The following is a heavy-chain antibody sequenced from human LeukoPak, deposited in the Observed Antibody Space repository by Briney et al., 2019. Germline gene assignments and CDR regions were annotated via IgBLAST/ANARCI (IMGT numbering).Heavy chain of an antibody. Sequence: SETLSLTCTVSGGSISSSSYYWGWIRQPPGKGLEWIGSIYYSGSTYYNPSLKSRVTISVDTSKNQFSLKLSSVTAADTAVYYCARQLVLLWFGRFDYWGQGTLVTVSS. D-gene: IGHD3-10*01. CDR3: ARQLVLLWFGRFDY. V-gene: IGHV4-39*01. CDR1: GGSISSSSYY. J-gene: IGHJ4*02. CDR2: IYYSGST.